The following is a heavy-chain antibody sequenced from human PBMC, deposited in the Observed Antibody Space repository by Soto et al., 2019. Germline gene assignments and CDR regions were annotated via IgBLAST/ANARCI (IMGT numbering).Heavy chain of an antibody. V-gene: IGHV1-2*02. CDR3: ARRFWSGYGYYFDY. J-gene: IGHJ4*02. Sequence: ASVKVSCKASGYTFTGYYMHWVRQAPGQGLEWMGWINPNSGGTNYAQKFQGRVTMTRDTSISTAYMELSRLRSDDTAVYYCARRFWSGYGYYFDYWGQGTLVTVSS. CDR2: INPNSGGT. CDR1: GYTFTGYY. D-gene: IGHD3-3*01.